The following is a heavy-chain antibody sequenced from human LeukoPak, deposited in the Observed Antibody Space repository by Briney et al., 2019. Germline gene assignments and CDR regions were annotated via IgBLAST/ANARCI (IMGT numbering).Heavy chain of an antibody. CDR2: MNPNSGNT. J-gene: IGHJ6*03. Sequence: ASVKVSCKASGYTFTSYDINWVRQATGQGLEWMGWMNPNSGNTGYAQKFQGRVTMTRNTSISTAYMELSSLRSEDTAVYYCAREGSTSSPYYYYYMDVWGKGTTVTVSS. CDR1: GYTFTSYD. D-gene: IGHD2-2*01. CDR3: AREGSTSSPYYYYYMDV. V-gene: IGHV1-8*01.